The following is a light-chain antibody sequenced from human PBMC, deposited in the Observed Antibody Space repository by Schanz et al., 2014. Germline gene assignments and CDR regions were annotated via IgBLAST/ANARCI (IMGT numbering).Light chain of an antibody. Sequence: QSALTQSRSVSGSPGQSVTVSCTGSSTDIGSYNYVSWYQQHPGKAPKLMIYEVSERPSGVPDRFSGSKSGNTASLTVSGLQAEDEADYYCSSYAGSNTLVFGGGTKLTVL. CDR2: EVS. CDR3: SSYAGSNTLV. CDR1: STDIGSYNY. V-gene: IGLV2-11*01. J-gene: IGLJ2*01.